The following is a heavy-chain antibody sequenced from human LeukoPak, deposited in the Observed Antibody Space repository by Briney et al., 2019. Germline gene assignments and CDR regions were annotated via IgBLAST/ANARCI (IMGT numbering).Heavy chain of an antibody. V-gene: IGHV3-53*01. CDR1: GFTVSSNY. D-gene: IGHD3-22*01. J-gene: IGHJ3*02. Sequence: PGGSLRLSCAASGFTVSSNYMSWVRQAPGKGLEWVSVIYSGGSTYYADSVKGRFTISRDNSKNTLYLQMNSLRAEDTAVYYCARKGYYDSYAFDIWGQGTMVTVSS. CDR2: IYSGGST. CDR3: ARKGYYDSYAFDI.